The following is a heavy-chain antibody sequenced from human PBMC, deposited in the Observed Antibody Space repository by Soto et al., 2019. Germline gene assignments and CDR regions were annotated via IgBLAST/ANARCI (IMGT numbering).Heavy chain of an antibody. CDR2: IYYSGST. CDR1: GGSISSYY. Sequence: KPSETLSLTCTVSGGSISSYYWSWIRQPPGKGLEWIGYIYYSGSTNYNPSLKSRVTISVDTSKNQFSLKLSSVTAADTAVYYCARGRRLNYYDSSGYYYGWYFDLWGRGTLVTVSS. V-gene: IGHV4-59*01. D-gene: IGHD3-22*01. CDR3: ARGRRLNYYDSSGYYYGWYFDL. J-gene: IGHJ2*01.